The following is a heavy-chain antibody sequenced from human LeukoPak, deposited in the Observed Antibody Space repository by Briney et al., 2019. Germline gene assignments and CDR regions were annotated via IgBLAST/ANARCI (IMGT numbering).Heavy chain of an antibody. V-gene: IGHV3-48*04. CDR3: ARIDGPTVFTYYMDL. J-gene: IGHJ6*03. Sequence: TGGSLRLSCATSGFSFNRRGMNWLRHPPGKGLEWASYISPRSETIYYAESVEGRFTVSRDDSKDSLYLQMHTLRAEDTAVYYCARIDGPTVFTYYMDLWGKGTTVTVAS. CDR1: GFSFNRRG. CDR2: ISPRSETI. D-gene: IGHD3-16*01.